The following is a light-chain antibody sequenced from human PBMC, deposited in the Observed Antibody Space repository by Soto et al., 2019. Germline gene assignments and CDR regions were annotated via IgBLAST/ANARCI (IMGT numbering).Light chain of an antibody. CDR2: GAF. CDR3: QQHETLIT. CDR1: QSVGSY. Sequence: EIVMTQSPATLSVSPGERATLSCRASQSVGSYLAWYQHKPGQGPRLLIYGAFTRATGIPDRFSGSGSGTDFTLTISRLEPEDFAVYYCQQHETLITFGQGTRLEIK. J-gene: IGKJ5*01. V-gene: IGKV3-20*01.